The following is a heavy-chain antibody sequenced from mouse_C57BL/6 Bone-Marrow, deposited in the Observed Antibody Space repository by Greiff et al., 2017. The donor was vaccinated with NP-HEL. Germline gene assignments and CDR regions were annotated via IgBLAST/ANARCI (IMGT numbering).Heavy chain of an antibody. J-gene: IGHJ2*01. V-gene: IGHV14-4*01. D-gene: IGHD2-3*01. CDR2: IDPENGDT. Sequence: EVKLQESGAELVRPGASVKLSCTASGFNIKDDYMHWVKQRPEQGLEWIGWIDPENGDTEYASKFQGKATITADTSSNTAYLQLSSLTSEDTAVYYCTSGYDGYSYWGQGTTLTVSS. CDR3: TSGYDGYSY. CDR1: GFNIKDDY.